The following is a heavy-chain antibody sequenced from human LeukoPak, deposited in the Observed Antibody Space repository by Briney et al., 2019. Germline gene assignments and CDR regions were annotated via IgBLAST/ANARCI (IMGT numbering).Heavy chain of an antibody. D-gene: IGHD3-16*02. J-gene: IGHJ4*02. CDR1: GFTFSSYS. Sequence: PGGSLRLSCAASGFTFSSYSMNWVRQAPGKGLEWVSSISSSSSYIYYADSVKGRFTISRDNSKNTLYLQMHSLRAEDTAVYYCAKAQDYVWGRYPPLGYWGQGTLVTVSS. CDR2: ISSSSSYI. V-gene: IGHV3-21*04. CDR3: AKAQDYVWGRYPPLGY.